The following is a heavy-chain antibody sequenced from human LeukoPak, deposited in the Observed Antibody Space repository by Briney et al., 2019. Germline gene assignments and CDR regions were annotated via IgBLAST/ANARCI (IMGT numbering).Heavy chain of an antibody. CDR1: GGSFSGYC. CDR3: ARLRCSSTSCYTGVSPNDAFDI. Sequence: SETLSLTCAVYGGSFSGYCWSWIRQPPGKGLEWIGEINHSGSTNYNPSLKSRVTISIDTSKNQFSLKLSSVTAADTAVYYCARLRCSSTSCYTGVSPNDAFDIWGQGTMVTVSS. J-gene: IGHJ3*02. V-gene: IGHV4-34*01. CDR2: INHSGST. D-gene: IGHD2-2*02.